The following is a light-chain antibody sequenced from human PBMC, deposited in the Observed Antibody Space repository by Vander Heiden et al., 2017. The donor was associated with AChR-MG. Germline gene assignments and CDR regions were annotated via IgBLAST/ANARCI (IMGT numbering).Light chain of an antibody. CDR3: QHYGSEPPNLT. V-gene: IGKV3-20*01. Sequence: EIVLTQSPGTLSLSPGERATLSCRASQSVSSSSLAWYQQKPGQAPRLLIYGASSRATGIPDTFSGSGSGTDFTLTISRLEPEDFAVYYCQHYGSEPPNLTFGGGTKVEIK. J-gene: IGKJ4*01. CDR2: GAS. CDR1: QSVSSSS.